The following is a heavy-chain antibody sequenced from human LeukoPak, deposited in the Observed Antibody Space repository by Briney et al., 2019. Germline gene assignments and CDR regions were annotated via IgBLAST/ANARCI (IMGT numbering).Heavy chain of an antibody. D-gene: IGHD1-1*01. Sequence: GGSLRLSCAASGFTFSSYSMNWVRQAPGKGLEWVSSIGSTTTYINYADSVKGRFIISRDNAKNSVYLQMDSLRAEDTAVYYCAADTPGWNPMGFDYWGQGTLVTVSS. CDR3: AADTPGWNPMGFDY. CDR1: GFTFSSYS. CDR2: IGSTTTYI. V-gene: IGHV3-21*01. J-gene: IGHJ4*02.